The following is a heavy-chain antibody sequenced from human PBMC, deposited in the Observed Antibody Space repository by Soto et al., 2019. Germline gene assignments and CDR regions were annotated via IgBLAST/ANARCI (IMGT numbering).Heavy chain of an antibody. D-gene: IGHD3-3*01. J-gene: IGHJ6*02. CDR1: GGNFSSYA. CDR2: IIPIFGTA. V-gene: IGHV1-69*06. CDR3: AVGYEFWSGDYEGSTGYYYGMDV. Sequence: ASVKVSCKASGGNFSSYAISWVRQAPGQGLEWMGGIIPIFGTANYAQKFQGRVTITADKSTSPAYMELSSLRSEDTDVYYCAVGYEFWSGDYEGSTGYYYGMDVWGQGTTVTVSS.